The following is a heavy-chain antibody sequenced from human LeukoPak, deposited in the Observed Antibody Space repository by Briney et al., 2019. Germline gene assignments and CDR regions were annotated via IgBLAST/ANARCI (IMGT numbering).Heavy chain of an antibody. V-gene: IGHV3-33*05. J-gene: IGHJ4*02. CDR3: ARGSGGYSSGWSPSRD. Sequence: GRSLRLSCAASGFIFSHYGMHWVRQAPGKGLEWVAVIQNDASTENFADSVKGRFTISRDNSKNTVFLQMNSLRVEDTAVYYCARGSGGYSSGWSPSRDWGQGTLVTVSS. D-gene: IGHD6-19*01. CDR2: IQNDASTE. CDR1: GFIFSHYG.